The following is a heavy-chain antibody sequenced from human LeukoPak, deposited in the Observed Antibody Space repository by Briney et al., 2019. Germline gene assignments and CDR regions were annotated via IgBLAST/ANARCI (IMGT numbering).Heavy chain of an antibody. J-gene: IGHJ4*02. D-gene: IGHD2-21*01. V-gene: IGHV3-23*01. CDR1: GFTFSSDG. Sequence: GGSLRLSCAASGFTFSSDGMSWVRQAPGKGLEWVSSIGGSGLDTYYPDSVKGRFFISRDNAKSTLYLQMNSLGAEDTAVYFCAKEGVILGPSHFDHWGQGTLVTVSS. CDR2: IGGSGLDT. CDR3: AKEGVILGPSHFDH.